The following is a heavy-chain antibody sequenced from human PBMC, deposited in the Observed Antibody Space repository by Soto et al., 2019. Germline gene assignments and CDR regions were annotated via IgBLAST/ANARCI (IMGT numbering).Heavy chain of an antibody. CDR3: TRDTGVDFDY. CDR1: GLTVSGKKY. V-gene: IGHV3-66*01. J-gene: IGHJ4*02. CDR2: FYDLDGT. D-gene: IGHD3-3*01. Sequence: GGSLRLSCAVSGLTVSGKKYVAWVRQAPGKGLEWVSGFYDLDGTYYADSLKGRFTTSGDSSRTIVYLQMNSLRAEDMAVYYCTRDTGVDFDYWGQGSLVTVSS.